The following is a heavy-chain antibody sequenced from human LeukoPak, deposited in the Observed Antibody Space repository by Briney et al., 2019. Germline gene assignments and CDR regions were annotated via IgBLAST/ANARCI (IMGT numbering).Heavy chain of an antibody. CDR2: INPNSGGT. Sequence: VSVKVSCKASGYTFTGYYMHWVRQAPGQGLEWMGWINPNSGGTNYAQKFQGRVTMTRDTSISTAYMELSRLRSDDTAVYYCARAPLLLWFGELFGIDPWGQGTLVTVSS. D-gene: IGHD3-10*01. CDR3: ARAPLLLWFGELFGIDP. J-gene: IGHJ5*02. V-gene: IGHV1-2*02. CDR1: GYTFTGYY.